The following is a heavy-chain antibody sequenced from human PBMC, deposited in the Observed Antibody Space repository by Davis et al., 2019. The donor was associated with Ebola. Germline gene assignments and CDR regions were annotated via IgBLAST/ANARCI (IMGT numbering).Heavy chain of an antibody. CDR2: ISSDGRQK. D-gene: IGHD3-9*01. CDR3: ARDAFSLSRYDTEDH. V-gene: IGHV3-30*03. Sequence: GESLKISCAVSGMTFTSYGMHWVRQAPGKGLEWVAVISSDGRQKYYADSVKGRLTISRDNARDSLYLQMDSLRVEDTAIYYCARDAFSLSRYDTEDHWGQGTLVTVSS. CDR1: GMTFTSYG. J-gene: IGHJ4*02.